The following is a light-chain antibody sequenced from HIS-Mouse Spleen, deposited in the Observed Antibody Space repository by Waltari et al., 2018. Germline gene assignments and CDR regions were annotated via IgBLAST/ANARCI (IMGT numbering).Light chain of an antibody. CDR1: QSISSW. CDR3: QQYNSYSQA. Sequence: DIQMTQSPSTLSESVGDRVTITCRASQSISSWLAWYQQKPGKAPKLLIYKASSLESGVPSRFSGSGSGTEFTLTISSLQPDDFATYYCQQYNSYSQAFGQGTKLEIK. V-gene: IGKV1-5*03. CDR2: KAS. J-gene: IGKJ2*01.